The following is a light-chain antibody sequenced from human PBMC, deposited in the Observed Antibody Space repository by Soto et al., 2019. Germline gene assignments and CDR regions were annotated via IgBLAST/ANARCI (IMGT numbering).Light chain of an antibody. CDR3: CSYTTSNTRQIV. CDR1: SSDVGGYNY. V-gene: IGLV2-14*01. CDR2: DVT. Sequence: QSVLTQPASVSGSPGQSITISCTGTSSDVGGYNYVSWYQQQPGKAPKFMIYDVTNRPSGVSNRCSGSKSGNTASLTISGLQSEDEADYYCCSYTTSNTRQIVFGTGTKLTVL. J-gene: IGLJ1*01.